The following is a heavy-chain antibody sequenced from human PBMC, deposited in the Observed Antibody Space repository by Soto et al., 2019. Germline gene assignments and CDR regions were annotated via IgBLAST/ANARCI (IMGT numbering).Heavy chain of an antibody. CDR3: TKEMGIFGDRDAFDI. CDR1: GFTFDDYA. V-gene: IGHV3-9*01. J-gene: IGHJ3*02. Sequence: EVQLVESGGGLVQPGRSLRLSCAASGFTFDDYAIHWVRQAPGKGLEWVSGISWGSTYIYYADSVRGRFTISRDNANNALYLQMSSLSFEDTALYFCTKEMGIFGDRDAFDIWGQGTMVTVSS. CDR2: ISWGSTYI. D-gene: IGHD3-3*01.